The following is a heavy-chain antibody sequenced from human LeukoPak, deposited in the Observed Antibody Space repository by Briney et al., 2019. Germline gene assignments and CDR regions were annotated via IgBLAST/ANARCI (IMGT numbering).Heavy chain of an antibody. J-gene: IGHJ4*02. D-gene: IGHD1-1*01. CDR2: IYPGDSDT. V-gene: IGHV5-51*01. Sequence: GESLKISCKGSGYSFTSYWIGWVRQMPGKGLEWMGIIYPGDSDTRYSPSFQGQVTISADKSISTAYLQWSSLKASDTAMYYCARRSKGTTLPLYYFDYWGQGTLVTVSS. CDR1: GYSFTSYW. CDR3: ARRSKGTTLPLYYFDY.